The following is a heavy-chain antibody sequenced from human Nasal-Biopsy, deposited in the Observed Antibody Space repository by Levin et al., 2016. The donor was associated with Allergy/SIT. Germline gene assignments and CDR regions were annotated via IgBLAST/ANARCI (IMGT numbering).Heavy chain of an antibody. D-gene: IGHD3-10*01. Sequence: SETLSLTCTVTGDSLSSGNFYWSWIRQHSEKGLEWIGYTYHSGHTHYNPSLRSRATISVDTSKNQVSLTLHSLTPADTAIYYCARDPGASPSFDPWGQGTLVTVSS. CDR1: GDSLSSGNFY. CDR3: ARDPGASPSFDP. V-gene: IGHV4-31*03. J-gene: IGHJ5*02. CDR2: TYHSGHT.